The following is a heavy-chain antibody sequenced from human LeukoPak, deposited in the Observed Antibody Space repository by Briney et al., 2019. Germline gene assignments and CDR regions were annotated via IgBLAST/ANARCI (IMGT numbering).Heavy chain of an antibody. CDR3: ARRPRGIIIKSWFDS. CDR2: IYYSGST. J-gene: IGHJ5*01. Sequence: SETLSLTCTVSGYSISSGYYWGWIRQPPGKGLEWIGSIYYSGSTNYNPSLKSRVTISVDTSKNQFSLNLSSVTAADTAVYYCARRPRGIIIKSWFDSWGQGTLVTVSA. CDR1: GYSISSGYY. V-gene: IGHV4-38-2*02. D-gene: IGHD3-10*01.